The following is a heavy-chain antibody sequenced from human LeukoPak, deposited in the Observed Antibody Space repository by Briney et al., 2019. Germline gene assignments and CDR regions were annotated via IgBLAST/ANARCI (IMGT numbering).Heavy chain of an antibody. V-gene: IGHV3-21*01. CDR1: GFTFSSYS. J-gene: IGHJ4*02. CDR2: ISSSSSYI. CDR3: ARDPYDFWSGTFSGSRYYFDY. D-gene: IGHD3-3*01. Sequence: GGSLRLSCAASGFTFSSYSMNWVRQAPGKGLEWVSSISSSSSYIYYADSVKGRFTISRDNAKNSLYLQMNSLRAEDTAVYYCARDPYDFWSGTFSGSRYYFDYWGQGTLVTVSS.